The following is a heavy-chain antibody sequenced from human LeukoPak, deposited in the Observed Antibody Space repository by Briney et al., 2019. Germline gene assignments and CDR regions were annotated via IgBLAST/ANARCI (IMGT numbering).Heavy chain of an antibody. CDR3: ARVRSYYGSVTGKSYYFDY. V-gene: IGHV4-30-2*01. Sequence: SQTLSLTCTVSGGSISSGGYYWSWIRQPPGKGLEWIGYIYHSGSTYYNPSFKSRVTISVDRSKNQFSLKLSSVTAADTAVYYCARVRSYYGSVTGKSYYFDYWGQGTLVTVSS. D-gene: IGHD3-10*01. CDR1: GGSISSGGYY. J-gene: IGHJ4*02. CDR2: IYHSGST.